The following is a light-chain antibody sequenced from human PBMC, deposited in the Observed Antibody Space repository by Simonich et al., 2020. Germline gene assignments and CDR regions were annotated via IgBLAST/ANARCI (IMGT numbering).Light chain of an antibody. V-gene: IGKV1-NL1*01. CDR3: QQSYSTPWT. CDR1: QGISNS. CDR2: AAA. Sequence: DIQMTQSPSSLSASVGDRVTITCRSSQGISNSLAWYQQKPGKAPKLLLYAAARVESGVPSRFSGSGSGTDFTLTISSLQPEDFATYYCQQSYSTPWTFGQGTKVEIK. J-gene: IGKJ1*01.